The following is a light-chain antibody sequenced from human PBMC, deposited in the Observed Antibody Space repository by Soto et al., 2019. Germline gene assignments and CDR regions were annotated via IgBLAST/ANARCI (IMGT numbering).Light chain of an antibody. CDR3: HSYTSSNTYV. CDR2: DVS. V-gene: IGLV2-14*03. Sequence: LTQPASVSGSPGQSITISCTGTSSDVGAYKYVSWFQQHPGKAPKLMIFDVSSRPSGVSDRFSDSKSGNTASLTIAGLQAEDEADYYCHSYTSSNTYVFGTGTKVTVL. J-gene: IGLJ1*01. CDR1: SSDVGAYKY.